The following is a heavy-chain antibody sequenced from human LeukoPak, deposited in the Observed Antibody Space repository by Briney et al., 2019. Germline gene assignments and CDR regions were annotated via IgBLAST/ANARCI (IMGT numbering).Heavy chain of an antibody. J-gene: IGHJ4*02. D-gene: IGHD6-6*01. CDR1: GFTFSNYW. CDR3: ARDIAARRADY. CDR2: IKEDGSEK. Sequence: GGSLRLSCAASGFTFSNYWMSWVRQAPGKGLECVANIKEDGSEKYYVDSVKGRFTISRDNAKNSLYLQMNSLRAEDTAVYYCARDIAARRADYWGQGTLVIVSS. V-gene: IGHV3-7*01.